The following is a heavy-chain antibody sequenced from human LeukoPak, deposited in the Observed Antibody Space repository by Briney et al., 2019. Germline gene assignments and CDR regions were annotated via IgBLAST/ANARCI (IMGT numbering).Heavy chain of an antibody. J-gene: IGHJ4*02. V-gene: IGHV3-30*18. D-gene: IGHD3-22*01. Sequence: GGTLRLSCAASGFTFSSYGMHWVRQAPGKGLEWVAVISYDGSNKYYADSVKGRFTISRDNSKNTLYLQMNSLRAEDTAVYYCAKVGDSSGRDYWGQGTLVTVSS. CDR2: ISYDGSNK. CDR3: AKVGDSSGRDY. CDR1: GFTFSSYG.